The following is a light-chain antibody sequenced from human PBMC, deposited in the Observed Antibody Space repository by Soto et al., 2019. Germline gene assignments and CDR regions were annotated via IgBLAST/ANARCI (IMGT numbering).Light chain of an antibody. Sequence: EIVLTQSPGSLSLSPGEGAALSCRASQTISKSNLAWYQQKPGQPPRLLVYAASSRATGIPARFSGSGSGTDFTLTISRLEPEDFAIYYCQQYDSPRGTFGQGTKVEI. CDR2: AAS. CDR1: QTISKSN. V-gene: IGKV3-20*01. J-gene: IGKJ1*01. CDR3: QQYDSPRGT.